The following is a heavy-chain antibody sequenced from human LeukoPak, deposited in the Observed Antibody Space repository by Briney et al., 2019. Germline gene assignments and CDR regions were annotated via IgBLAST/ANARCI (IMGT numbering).Heavy chain of an antibody. J-gene: IGHJ4*02. CDR1: GFTFSSYG. CDR2: IWYDGGNK. V-gene: IGHV3-33*01. D-gene: IGHD5-12*01. CDR3: ARGTGYAVFDY. Sequence: GGSLRLSCAASGFTFSSYGMHWVRQAPGKGLEWVAIIWYDGGNKYYADSVKGRFAISRDNSKNTVYLQMNSLRAEDTAVYYCARGTGYAVFDYWGQGTLVTVSS.